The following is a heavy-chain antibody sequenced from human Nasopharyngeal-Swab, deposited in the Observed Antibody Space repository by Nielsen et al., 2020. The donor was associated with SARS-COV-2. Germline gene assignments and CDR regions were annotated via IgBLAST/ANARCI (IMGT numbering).Heavy chain of an antibody. CDR2: IYYSGST. J-gene: IGHJ2*01. V-gene: IGHV4-39*07. D-gene: IGHD4/OR15-4a*01. CDR1: GGSISSSCYY. CDR3: ARGGAVPTAWYFDL. Sequence: SETLSLTCTVSGGSISSSCYYWGWIRQPPGKGLDWIGSIYYSGSTYYNPPLKSRVSISVDTSKNQFSLKLSSVSAADTAVYDCARGGAVPTAWYFDLWGRGTLVTVSS.